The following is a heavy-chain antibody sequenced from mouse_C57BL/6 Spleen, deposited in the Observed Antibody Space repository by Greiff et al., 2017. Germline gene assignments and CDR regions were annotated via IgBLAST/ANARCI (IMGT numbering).Heavy chain of an antibody. CDR1: GYPFTSYW. Sequence: QVQLQQPGAELVRPGTSVKLSCTASGYPFTSYWMHWVKQRPGHGLEWIGVIDPSDSYTNYNQKFKGKATLTVDTSSSTAYMQLSSLASEDCAADYGARRITTLVDMDYWGQGTSGSISS. J-gene: IGHJ4*01. CDR3: ARRITTLVDMDY. D-gene: IGHD1-1*01. CDR2: IDPSDSYT. V-gene: IGHV1-59*01.